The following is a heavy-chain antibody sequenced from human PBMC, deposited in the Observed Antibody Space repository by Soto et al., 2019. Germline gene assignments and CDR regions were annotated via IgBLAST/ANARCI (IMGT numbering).Heavy chain of an antibody. CDR3: ERDREAYYYYGMDV. V-gene: IGHV3-33*01. Sequence: QVQLVESGGGVVQPGRSLRLSCAASGFTFSSYGMHWVRQAPGKGLEWVAVIWYDGSNKYYADSVKGRFTISRDNSKNTLYLQMNSLRAEDTAVYYCERDREAYYYYGMDVWGQGTTVTVSS. J-gene: IGHJ6*02. CDR2: IWYDGSNK. CDR1: GFTFSSYG.